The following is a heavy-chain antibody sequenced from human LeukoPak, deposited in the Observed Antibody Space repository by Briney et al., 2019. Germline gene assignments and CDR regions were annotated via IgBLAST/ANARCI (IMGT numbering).Heavy chain of an antibody. D-gene: IGHD3-22*01. CDR1: GYTFTSYD. CDR2: MNPNSGNT. CDR3: ARPFYYDSSGRDY. Sequence: ASVKVSCKASGYTFTSYDINWVRQATGQGLEWMGWMNPNSGNTGYAQKFQGRVTITTNTSISTAYMGLSSLRSEDTAVYYCARPFYYDSSGRDYWGQGTLVTVSS. V-gene: IGHV1-8*03. J-gene: IGHJ4*02.